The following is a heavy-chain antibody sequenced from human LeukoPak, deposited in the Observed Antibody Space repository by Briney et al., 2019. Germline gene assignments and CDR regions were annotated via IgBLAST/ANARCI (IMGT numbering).Heavy chain of an antibody. Sequence: PSQTLSLTCTVSGGSISSSSYYWGWIRQPPGKGLEWIGSIYYSGSTYYNPSLKSRVTVSVDTPKNQFSLKLSSVTAADTAVYYCASPAAGTNHPFDYWGQGTLVTVSS. J-gene: IGHJ4*02. CDR3: ASPAAGTNHPFDY. CDR1: GGSISSSSYY. V-gene: IGHV4-39*07. CDR2: IYYSGST. D-gene: IGHD6-13*01.